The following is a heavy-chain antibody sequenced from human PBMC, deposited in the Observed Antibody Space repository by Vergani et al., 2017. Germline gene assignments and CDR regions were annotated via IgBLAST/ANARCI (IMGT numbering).Heavy chain of an antibody. D-gene: IGHD6-19*01. CDR3: AKDIVSSGRPTDAFDI. Sequence: EVQLVESGGGLVQPGRSLRLSCAASGFTFDDYAMHWVRQAPGKGLEWVSGISWNSGSIGYADSVKGRFTISRDNAKNSLYLQMNSLRAEDTALYYCAKDIVSSGRPTDAFDIWGQGTMVTVSS. CDR1: GFTFDDYA. CDR2: ISWNSGSI. J-gene: IGHJ3*02. V-gene: IGHV3-9*01.